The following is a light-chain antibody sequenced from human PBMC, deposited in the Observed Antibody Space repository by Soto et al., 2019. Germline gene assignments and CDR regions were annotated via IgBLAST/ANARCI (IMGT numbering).Light chain of an antibody. CDR2: DAS. CDR1: QGINSY. V-gene: IGKV1-13*02. J-gene: IGKJ1*01. CDR3: QQYNSYSGT. Sequence: AIQLTQSPSSLPASVDDRVTITFGASQGINSYLAWYQQKPGKAPKVLIYDASSLESGVPSRFSGSGSGTEFTLTISSLQPDDFATYYCQQYNSYSGTFGQGTKVDIK.